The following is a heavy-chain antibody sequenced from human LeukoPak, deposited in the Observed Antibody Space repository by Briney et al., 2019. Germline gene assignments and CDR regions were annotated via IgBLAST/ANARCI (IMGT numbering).Heavy chain of an antibody. CDR3: AKEASIVATIIRGAFDI. Sequence: ETLSLTCAVSGDSITNPKWWSWVRQPPGKGLEWVSAISGSGGSTYYADSVKGRFTISRDNSKNTLYLQMNSLRAEDTAVYYCAKEASIVATIIRGAFDIWGQGTMVTVSS. V-gene: IGHV3-23*01. D-gene: IGHD5-12*01. CDR1: GDSITNPK. J-gene: IGHJ3*02. CDR2: ISGSGGST.